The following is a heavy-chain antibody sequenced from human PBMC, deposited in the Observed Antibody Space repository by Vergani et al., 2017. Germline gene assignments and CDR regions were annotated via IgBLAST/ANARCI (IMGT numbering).Heavy chain of an antibody. CDR2: IYYSGST. J-gene: IGHJ5*02. CDR1: GGSISSYY. D-gene: IGHD3-3*01. Sequence: QVQLQESGPGLVKPSETLSLTCTVSGGSISSYYWSWIRQPPGKGLEWIGYIYYSGSTNYNPSLKSRVTISVDTSKNQFSLKLSSVTAADTAVYYCARGTILEWLLSGWFDAWGQGTLVTVSS. CDR3: ARGTILEWLLSGWFDA. V-gene: IGHV4-59*01.